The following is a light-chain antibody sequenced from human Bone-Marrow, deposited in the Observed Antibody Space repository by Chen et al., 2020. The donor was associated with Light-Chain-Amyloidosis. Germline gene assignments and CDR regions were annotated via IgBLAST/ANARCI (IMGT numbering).Light chain of an antibody. Sequence: DIQMTQSPSSLSASVGDRVTITCRASQNISRYVNWYQQRPGKAHKLLIYVASSLQSGVPSRFSGSGSGTDFTLTISSLQPEDFATYYGQQSYSILLFTFGPGTKVDIK. CDR3: QQSYSILLFT. J-gene: IGKJ3*01. CDR2: VAS. CDR1: QNISRY. V-gene: IGKV1-39*01.